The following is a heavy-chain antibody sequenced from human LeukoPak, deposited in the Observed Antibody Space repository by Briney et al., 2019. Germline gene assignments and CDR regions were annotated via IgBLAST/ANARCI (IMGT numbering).Heavy chain of an antibody. V-gene: IGHV4-61*01. J-gene: IGHJ5*02. D-gene: IGHD2-2*01. Sequence: SETLSLTCTVSGGSVSSSSYYWSWIRQPPGKGLEWIGYIYYSGSTNYNPSLKSRVTISVDTSKNQFSLKLSSVTAADTAVYYCARLSIVVVPAAIGCWFDPWGQGTLVTVSS. CDR1: GGSVSSSSYY. CDR3: ARLSIVVVPAAIGCWFDP. CDR2: IYYSGST.